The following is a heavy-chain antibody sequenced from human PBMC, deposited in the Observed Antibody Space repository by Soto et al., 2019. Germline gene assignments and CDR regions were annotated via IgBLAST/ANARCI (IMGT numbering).Heavy chain of an antibody. CDR2: IYYSGST. CDR3: ARAGSFGVVYPYNWFDP. J-gene: IGHJ5*02. D-gene: IGHD3-3*01. V-gene: IGHV4-30-4*01. Sequence: SVTLSLTCTVSDGYVRNLDFYWRWIRQPPGKGLEWIGYIYYSGSTYYNPSLKSRVTISVDTSKNQFSLKLTSVTAADMAVYFCARAGSFGVVYPYNWFDPWGQGTLVTVSS. CDR1: DGYVRNLDFY.